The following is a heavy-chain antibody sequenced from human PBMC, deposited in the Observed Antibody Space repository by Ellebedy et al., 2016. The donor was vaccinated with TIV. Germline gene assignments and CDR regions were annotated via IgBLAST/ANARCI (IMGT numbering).Heavy chain of an antibody. CDR2: IYSGVSGGST. V-gene: IGHV3-66*01. CDR1: GFSLNVNY. D-gene: IGHD3-9*01. J-gene: IGHJ6*02. CDR3: ARDDDDILTGRNAMDV. Sequence: GESLKISCAASGFSLNVNYMSWVRQAPGKGLGWVSIIYSGVSGGSTYYADSVKGSFTISRDISKNTLYLQMNSLRAEDTAGYYCARDDDDILTGRNAMDVWGQGTTVTVSS.